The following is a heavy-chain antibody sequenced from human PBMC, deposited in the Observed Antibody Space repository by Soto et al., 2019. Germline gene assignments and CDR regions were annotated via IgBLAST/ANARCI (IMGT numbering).Heavy chain of an antibody. CDR2: IVVGSGNT. J-gene: IGHJ6*01. D-gene: IGHD3-10*01. V-gene: IGHV1-58*01. CDR3: GAGSGSYSSGMDV. CDR1: GFTLSRSA. Sequence: SVNVYCQTAGFTLSRSAVQWVRQARGQRLEWIGWIVVGSGNTNYAQKFQERVTITRDMSTSTAYMELSSLRSEDTAVYYCGAGSGSYSSGMDVWGQGTTLTVSS.